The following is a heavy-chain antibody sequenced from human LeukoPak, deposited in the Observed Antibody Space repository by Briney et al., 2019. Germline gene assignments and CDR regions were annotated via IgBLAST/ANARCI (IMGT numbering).Heavy chain of an antibody. Sequence: SETLSLTCSVSGGSISGGSISGYHWSWIRQPPGKGLELIAYMHYSGTTHYNPSLKSRVSISVDTSRKQISLELTSVTAADTAVYYCAREDLVGGRPPQGTDYWGQGTLVTVSS. CDR1: GGSISGGSISGYH. J-gene: IGHJ4*02. CDR2: MHYSGTT. D-gene: IGHD2-2*01. V-gene: IGHV4-61*08. CDR3: AREDLVGGRPPQGTDY.